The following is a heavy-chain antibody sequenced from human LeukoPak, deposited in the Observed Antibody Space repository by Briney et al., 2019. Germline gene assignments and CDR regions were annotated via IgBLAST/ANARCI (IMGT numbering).Heavy chain of an antibody. Sequence: SVKVSCKASGGTFSSYAISWVRQAPGQGLEWMGVIIPIFGTANYAQKFQGRVTITTDESTSTAYMELSSLRSEDTAVYYCASGAIFGVVISGEYYYYMDVWGKGTTVTVSS. D-gene: IGHD3-3*01. V-gene: IGHV1-69*05. J-gene: IGHJ6*03. CDR2: IIPIFGTA. CDR1: GGTFSSYA. CDR3: ASGAIFGVVISGEYYYYMDV.